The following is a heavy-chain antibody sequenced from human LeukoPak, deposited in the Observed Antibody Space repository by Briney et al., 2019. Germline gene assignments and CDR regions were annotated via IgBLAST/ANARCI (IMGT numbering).Heavy chain of an antibody. Sequence: SETLSLTCALYGGSFSGYYWSWIRQPPGKGLEWIGEINHSGSTNYNPSLKSRVTISVDTSKNQFSLKLSSVTAADTAVYYCARVGPYCSSTSCYKAHYYYYGMDVWGQGTTVTVSS. V-gene: IGHV4-34*01. CDR2: INHSGST. J-gene: IGHJ6*02. CDR3: ARVGPYCSSTSCYKAHYYYYGMDV. D-gene: IGHD2-2*02. CDR1: GGSFSGYY.